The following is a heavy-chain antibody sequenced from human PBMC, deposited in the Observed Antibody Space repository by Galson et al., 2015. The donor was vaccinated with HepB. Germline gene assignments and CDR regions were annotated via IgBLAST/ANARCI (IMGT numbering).Heavy chain of an antibody. D-gene: IGHD1-1*01. V-gene: IGHV4-59*08. CDR1: GGSISSYY. CDR2: IYYSGST. J-gene: IGHJ4*02. Sequence: SETLSLTCTVSGGSISSYYWSWIRQPPGKGLEWIGYIYYSGSTNYNPSLKSRVTISVDTSKNQFSLKLSSVTAADTAVYYCARLRRSGQESKKYYFDYWGQGTLVTVSS. CDR3: ARLRRSGQESKKYYFDY.